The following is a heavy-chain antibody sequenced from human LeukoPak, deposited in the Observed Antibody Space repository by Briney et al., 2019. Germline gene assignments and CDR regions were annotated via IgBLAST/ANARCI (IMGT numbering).Heavy chain of an antibody. D-gene: IGHD3-22*01. CDR1: GGSISSSSYY. CDR2: IYYSGST. V-gene: IGHV4-39*07. CDR3: AGVDSSGYYSYFDY. Sequence: PSETLSLTCTVSGGSISSSSYYWGWIRQPPGKGLEWIGSIYYSGSTYYNPSLKSRVTISVDTSKNQFSLKLSSVTAADTAVYYCAGVDSSGYYSYFDYWGQGTLVTVSS. J-gene: IGHJ4*02.